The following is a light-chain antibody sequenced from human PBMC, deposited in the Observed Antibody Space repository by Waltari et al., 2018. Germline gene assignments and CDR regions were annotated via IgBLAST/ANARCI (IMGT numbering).Light chain of an antibody. Sequence: QPVLTQSPSASASLGASVKLTCTLSSAFSSYAVVWHQQQPEKGPRYLMKVDSAGTHTKGDGIPDRFSGSSSGTERYLTLSSLQSDDEADYYCQTWGTGVQWVFGGGSKVTVL. J-gene: IGLJ3*02. CDR2: VDSAGTH. CDR3: QTWGTGVQWV. CDR1: SAFSSYA. V-gene: IGLV4-69*01.